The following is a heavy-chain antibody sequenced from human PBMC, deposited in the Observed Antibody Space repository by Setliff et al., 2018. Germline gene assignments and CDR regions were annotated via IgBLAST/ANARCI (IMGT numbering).Heavy chain of an antibody. V-gene: IGHV3-21*01. J-gene: IGHJ4*02. CDR2: ISSSGSFE. D-gene: IGHD5-18*01. Sequence: GSLRLSCVASAFTFSRYSMNWVRQAPGKGLEWVSSISSSGSFEFYANSVKGRFTISRDDANNSMSLQMNSLRAEDSGVYYCARDQGSYGYRAFDFRGQGTLVTVSS. CDR1: AFTFSRYS. CDR3: ARDQGSYGYRAFDF.